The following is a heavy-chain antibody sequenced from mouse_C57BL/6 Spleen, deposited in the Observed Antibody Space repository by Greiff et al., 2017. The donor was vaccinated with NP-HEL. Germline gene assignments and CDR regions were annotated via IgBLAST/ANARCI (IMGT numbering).Heavy chain of an antibody. J-gene: IGHJ4*01. D-gene: IGHD2-1*01. V-gene: IGHV7-3*01. CDR1: GFTFTDYY. CDR2: IRNKANGYTT. CDR3: ARSLGNYRAMDY. Sequence: EVKLVESGGGLVQPGGSLSLSCAASGFTFTDYYMSWVRQPPGKELEWLGFIRNKANGYTTEYSASVKGRFTISRDNSQSILYLQMNALRAEDSATYCCARSLGNYRAMDYWGQGTSVTVSS.